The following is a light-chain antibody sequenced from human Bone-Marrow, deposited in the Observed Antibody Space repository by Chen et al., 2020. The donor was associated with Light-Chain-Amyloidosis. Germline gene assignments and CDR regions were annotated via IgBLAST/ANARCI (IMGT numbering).Light chain of an antibody. CDR1: DLPTKY. CDR2: RDP. J-gene: IGLJ2*01. CDR3: QSADSSGTYEVI. Sequence: SYELTQPPSVSVSPGQTARLTCSGDDLPTKYAYWYQQKPGQAPVLVIHRDPERPSGISERFPGASSGTTATLAISGVQAEDEADYHCQSADSSGTYEVIFGGGTKLTFL. V-gene: IGLV3-25*03.